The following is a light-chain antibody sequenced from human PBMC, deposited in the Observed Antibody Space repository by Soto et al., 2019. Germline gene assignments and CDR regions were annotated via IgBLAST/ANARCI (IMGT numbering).Light chain of an antibody. CDR3: QQRYNWVT. V-gene: IGKV3-11*01. CDR1: QSVSTY. Sequence: EIVLTQSPATLSLSPGERATLSCRASQSVSTYLAWFQQKPGQAPRLLIYDASSRATGIPASFSGSGSGTDSTITISSLEPEDFAVYYCQQRYNWVTFGGGTKVEIK. J-gene: IGKJ4*01. CDR2: DAS.